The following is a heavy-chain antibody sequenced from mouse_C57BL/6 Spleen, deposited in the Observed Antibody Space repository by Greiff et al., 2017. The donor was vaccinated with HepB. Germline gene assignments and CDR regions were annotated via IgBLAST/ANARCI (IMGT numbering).Heavy chain of an antibody. CDR1: GYTFTDYN. CDR2: INPNNGGT. CDR3: ARRIRTVGPWFAY. Sequence: EVQRVESGPELVKPGASVKIPCKASGYTFTDYNMDWVKQSHGKSLEWIGDINPNNGGTIYNQTFKGKATLTVDKSSSTAYMELRSLTSEDTAVYYCARRIRTVGPWFAYWGQGTLVTVSA. V-gene: IGHV1-18*01. J-gene: IGHJ3*01. D-gene: IGHD1-1*01.